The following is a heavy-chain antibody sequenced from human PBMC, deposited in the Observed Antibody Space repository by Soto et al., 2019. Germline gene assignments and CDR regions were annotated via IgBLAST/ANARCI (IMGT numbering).Heavy chain of an antibody. D-gene: IGHD3-10*01. CDR3: ATSLMNYYWLHY. CDR1: GASINSVDYY. Sequence: SETLSLTCTVSGASINSVDYYWIWIRQPPGKGLEWIGHIYYSGSTYYNPSLKSRAGISVDSSKSQVSLKLTSVTAAETAVYFGATSLMNYYWLHYWGQGVLVTVFS. J-gene: IGHJ4*02. V-gene: IGHV4-30-4*01. CDR2: IYYSGST.